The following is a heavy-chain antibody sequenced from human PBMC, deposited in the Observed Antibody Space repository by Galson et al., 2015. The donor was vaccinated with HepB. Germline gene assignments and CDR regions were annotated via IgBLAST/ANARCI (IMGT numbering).Heavy chain of an antibody. D-gene: IGHD1-26*01. V-gene: IGHV3-11*01. Sequence: SLRLSCAASGFTFSDYYMSWIRQAPGKGLEWVSYISSSGGAISYADSVKGRFTISRDNAKNSLYLQMDGLRAEDTAVYYCARDNTDSGSYYRFGYWGQGALVTVSS. CDR1: GFTFSDYY. J-gene: IGHJ4*02. CDR3: ARDNTDSGSYYRFGY. CDR2: ISSSGGAI.